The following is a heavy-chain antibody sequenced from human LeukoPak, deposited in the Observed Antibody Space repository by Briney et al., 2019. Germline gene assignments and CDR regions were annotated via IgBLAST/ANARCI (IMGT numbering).Heavy chain of an antibody. CDR3: AKGDKGAGVTVLSD. J-gene: IGHJ4*02. D-gene: IGHD5-18*01. CDR2: ISYDGSRK. Sequence: PGGSLRLSCAASGFTFSTYGMHWVRQAPGKGLEWVAVISYDGSRKYYADSVKGRFAISRDNSKNTLFLQMNNLRAEDTAVYYCAKGDKGAGVTVLSDWGQGTLVTVSS. CDR1: GFTFSTYG. V-gene: IGHV3-30*18.